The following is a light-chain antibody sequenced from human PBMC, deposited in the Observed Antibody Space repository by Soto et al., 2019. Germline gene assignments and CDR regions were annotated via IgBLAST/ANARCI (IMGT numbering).Light chain of an antibody. CDR2: LNIDGSH. V-gene: IGLV4-69*01. CDR3: QTWDTGIRVV. CDR1: SGHISYA. J-gene: IGLJ2*01. Sequence: QPVLAQSPSASASLGASVKLTCTLSSGHISYAIAWHQQQPEKGPRYLMKLNIDGSHSKGDGIPDRFSGSSSGAERYLTISSLQSEDEADYYCQTWDTGIRVVFGGGTKLTVL.